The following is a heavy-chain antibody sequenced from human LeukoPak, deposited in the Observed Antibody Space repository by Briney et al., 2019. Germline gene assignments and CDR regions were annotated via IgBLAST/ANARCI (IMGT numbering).Heavy chain of an antibody. V-gene: IGHV3-9*01. CDR2: ISWNSGSI. CDR3: ARRYLTGWGNYFDY. CDR1: GFTFDDYA. J-gene: IGHJ4*02. D-gene: IGHD3-9*01. Sequence: GGSLRLSCAASGFTFDDYAMHWVRQAPGKGLEWVSGISWNSGSIGYADSVKGRFTISRDNAKNSLYLQMNSLRAEDTALYYCARRYLTGWGNYFDYWGQGTLVTVSS.